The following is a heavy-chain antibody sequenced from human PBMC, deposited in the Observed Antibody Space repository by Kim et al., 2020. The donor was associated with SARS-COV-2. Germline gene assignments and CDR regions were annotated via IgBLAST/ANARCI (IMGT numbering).Heavy chain of an antibody. CDR3: AKNSPATGSYSDY. CDR2: IADNGYTT. J-gene: IGHJ4*02. V-gene: IGHV3-23*01. CDR1: GFTFSSNV. D-gene: IGHD3-10*01. Sequence: GGSLRLSCAASGFTFSSNVMTWVRQAPGKGLVWVSTIADNGYTTYYADSVRGRFTVSRDNSRNTLYLHMNSLRAEDTAIYYCAKNSPATGSYSDYWGQGTLVTLSS.